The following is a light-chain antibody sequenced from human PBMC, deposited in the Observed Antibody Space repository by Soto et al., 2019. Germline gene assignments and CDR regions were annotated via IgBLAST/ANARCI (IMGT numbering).Light chain of an antibody. CDR1: SSDFGSYNL. J-gene: IGLJ1*01. Sequence: QSALTQPASVSGSAGQSITMSCPGTSSDFGSYNLVSWYQQYSGKAPKLLIYEVNKRPSGVSNRFSGSKSGNTASLTISGLQAEDEADYYCCSYAGIRVFGTGTKVTVL. CDR3: CSYAGIRV. CDR2: EVN. V-gene: IGLV2-23*02.